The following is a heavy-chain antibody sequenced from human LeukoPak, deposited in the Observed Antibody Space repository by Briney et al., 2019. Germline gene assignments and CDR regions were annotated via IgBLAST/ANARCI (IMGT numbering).Heavy chain of an antibody. CDR2: IYRAGNT. J-gene: IGHJ5*02. Sequence: PGGSLRLSCAASRFTLSSYWMTWVRQAPGKGLEWVSVIYRAGNTYYADSVKGRFTISRDNSKNTVYLQMNSLRAEDTAVYYCATFSYAGNAGGSVGPWGQGTLVTVSS. CDR1: RFTLSSYW. D-gene: IGHD4-23*01. V-gene: IGHV3-53*01. CDR3: ATFSYAGNAGGSVGP.